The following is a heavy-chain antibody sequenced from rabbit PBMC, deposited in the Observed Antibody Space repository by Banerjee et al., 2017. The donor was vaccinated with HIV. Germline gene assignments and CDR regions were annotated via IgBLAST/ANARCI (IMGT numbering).Heavy chain of an antibody. D-gene: IGHD7-1*01. Sequence: QEQLEESGGGLVKPEGSLTLTCTASGFTLSSSHWICWVRQAPGKGLELIACIEAGSSGGTYYASWAKCRFTISKTSSTTVTLQMTSLTVADTATYFCARDTGYTGYPGGTSLNLWGPGTLVTVS. CDR1: GFTLSSSHW. CDR2: IEAGSSGGT. V-gene: IGHV1S45*01. J-gene: IGHJ4*01. CDR3: ARDTGYTGYPGGTSLNL.